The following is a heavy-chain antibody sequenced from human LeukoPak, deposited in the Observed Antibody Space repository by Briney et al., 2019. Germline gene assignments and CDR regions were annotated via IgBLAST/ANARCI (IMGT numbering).Heavy chain of an antibody. CDR3: AKGAYDYIEMGYFDY. CDR1: GFSLTNFA. CDR2: IIGSSGDT. V-gene: IGHV3-23*01. D-gene: IGHD5-12*01. J-gene: IGHJ4*02. Sequence: GGSLRLSCAASGFSLTNFAMSWVRQAPGKGLEWVSLIIGSSGDTFYADSVKGRFTISRVNSKNRLYLQMNSLRAEDTALYYCAKGAYDYIEMGYFDYWGQGTLVTVSS.